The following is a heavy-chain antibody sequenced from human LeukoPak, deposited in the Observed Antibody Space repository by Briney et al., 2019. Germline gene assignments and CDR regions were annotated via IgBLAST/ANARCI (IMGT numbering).Heavy chain of an antibody. D-gene: IGHD2-2*01. J-gene: IGHJ5*02. CDR3: ARDHCSSTSCYPS. Sequence: GGSLRLSCAASGFTFSSYSMDWVRQAPGKGLEWVSSISSSSSYIYYADSVKGRFTISRDNAKNSLYLQMNSLRAEDTAVYYCARDHCSSTSCYPSWGQGTLVTVSS. V-gene: IGHV3-21*01. CDR1: GFTFSSYS. CDR2: ISSSSSYI.